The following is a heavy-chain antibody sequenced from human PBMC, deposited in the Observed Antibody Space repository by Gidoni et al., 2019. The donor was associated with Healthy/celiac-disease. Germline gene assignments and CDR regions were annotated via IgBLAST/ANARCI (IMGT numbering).Heavy chain of an antibody. J-gene: IGHJ6*02. V-gene: IGHV3-30*18. CDR3: AKDLYCSSTSCYAGHYYYGMDV. CDR2: ISYDGSNK. CDR1: GFTFGSYG. Sequence: QVQLVESGGGVVQPGRSLRLSCTASGFTFGSYGMHWVRQAPGKGLEWVAVISYDGSNKYYADSVKGRFTISRDNSKNTLYLQMNSLRAEDTAVYYCAKDLYCSSTSCYAGHYYYGMDVWGQGTTVTVSS. D-gene: IGHD2-2*01.